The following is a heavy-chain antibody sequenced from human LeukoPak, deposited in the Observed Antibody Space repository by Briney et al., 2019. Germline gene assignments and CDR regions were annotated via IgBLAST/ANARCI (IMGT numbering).Heavy chain of an antibody. CDR2: MNPNSGDT. CDR3: ARGTVAAYDY. CDR1: GYTFTNYE. D-gene: IGHD2-15*01. J-gene: IGHJ4*02. Sequence: ASVKVTCKASGYTFTNYEINWVRQATGQGLEWMGWMNPNSGDTAYAQKFQDRVTMTRSTSISTAYMELSSLRSEDTAVYYCARGTVAAYDYWGQGTLVTVSS. V-gene: IGHV1-8*01.